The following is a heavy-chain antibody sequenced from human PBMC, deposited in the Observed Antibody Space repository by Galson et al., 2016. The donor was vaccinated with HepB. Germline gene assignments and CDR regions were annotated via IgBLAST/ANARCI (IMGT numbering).Heavy chain of an antibody. CDR3: AKEWTWNYGDYYFGLDV. D-gene: IGHD1-7*01. Sequence: SLRLSCAASGFLFNTYSFNWVRQAPGKGLEWVSYISPTSKTDHYADSVRGRFTISRDNGNNSLYLEMKGLRDEDTAVYYCAKEWTWNYGDYYFGLDVWGLGTPVSVSS. CDR2: ISPTSKTD. CDR1: GFLFNTYS. V-gene: IGHV3-48*02. J-gene: IGHJ6*02.